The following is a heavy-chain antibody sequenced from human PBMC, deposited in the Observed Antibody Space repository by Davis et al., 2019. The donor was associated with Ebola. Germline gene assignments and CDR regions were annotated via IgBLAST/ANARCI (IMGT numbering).Heavy chain of an antibody. CDR2: ISYDGSNK. J-gene: IGHJ4*02. D-gene: IGHD3-10*01. CDR3: AKDRVLWFGEHAGPVDY. CDR1: GFTFSSYG. Sequence: GESLKISCAASGFTFSSYGMHWVRQAPGKGLEWVAVISYDGSNKYYADSVKGRFTISRDNSKNTLYLQMNSLRAEDTAVYYCAKDRVLWFGEHAGPVDYWGQGTLVTVSS. V-gene: IGHV3-30*18.